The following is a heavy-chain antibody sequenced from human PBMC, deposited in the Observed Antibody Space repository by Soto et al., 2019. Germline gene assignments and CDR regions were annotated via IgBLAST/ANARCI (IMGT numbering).Heavy chain of an antibody. Sequence: ASVKVSCTASGYTFTSYGISWVRQAPGQGLEWMGWISAYNGNTNYAQKLQGRVTMTTDTSTSTAYMELRSLRSDDTAVYYCARDKRWDSSGCHGYWGQGTLVTVSS. CDR2: ISAYNGNT. V-gene: IGHV1-18*01. J-gene: IGHJ4*02. CDR3: ARDKRWDSSGCHGY. CDR1: GYTFTSYG. D-gene: IGHD6-19*01.